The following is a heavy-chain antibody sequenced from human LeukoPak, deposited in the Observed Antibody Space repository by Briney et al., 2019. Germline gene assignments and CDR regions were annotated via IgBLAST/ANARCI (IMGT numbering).Heavy chain of an antibody. V-gene: IGHV1-3*01. CDR3: ARDGGSGWSGFDY. Sequence: ASVKVSCKASGYTLSNSAIHWVRQAPGQRLEWMGWINAGNGNTKYSQKFQGRVTITRDTSASTAYMELSSLRSEDTAVYYCARDGGSGWSGFDYWGQGTLVTVSS. CDR2: INAGNGNT. D-gene: IGHD6-19*01. J-gene: IGHJ4*02. CDR1: GYTLSNSA.